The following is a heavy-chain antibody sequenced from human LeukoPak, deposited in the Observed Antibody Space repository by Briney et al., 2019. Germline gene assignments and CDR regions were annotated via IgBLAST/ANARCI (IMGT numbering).Heavy chain of an antibody. CDR2: IYTSGST. CDR1: GGSISSYY. J-gene: IGHJ5*02. CDR3: ARDLSSDYDFWSGNLYNWFDP. Sequence: PSETLSLTCTVSGGSISSYYWSWIRQPAGKGLEWIGRIYTSGSTNYNPSLKSRVTMSVDTSKNQFSLKLSSVTAADTAVYYCARDLSSDYDFWSGNLYNWFDPWGQGTLVTVSS. D-gene: IGHD3-3*01. V-gene: IGHV4-4*07.